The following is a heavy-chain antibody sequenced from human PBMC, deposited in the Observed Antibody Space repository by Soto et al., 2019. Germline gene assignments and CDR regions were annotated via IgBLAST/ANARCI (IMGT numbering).Heavy chain of an antibody. J-gene: IGHJ6*02. CDR1: GGSISSSSYY. CDR2: IYYSGST. Sequence: SETLSLTCTVSGGSISSSSYYWGWIRQPPGKGLEWIGSIYYSGSTYYNPSLKSRVTISVDTSKNQFSLKLSSVTAADTAVYYCASSVFLRSGDLFHGLDFWGQGTTVTVSS. V-gene: IGHV4-39*01. D-gene: IGHD3-10*01. CDR3: ASSVFLRSGDLFHGLDF.